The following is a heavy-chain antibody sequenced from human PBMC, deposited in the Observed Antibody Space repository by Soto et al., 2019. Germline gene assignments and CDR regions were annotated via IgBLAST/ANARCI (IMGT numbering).Heavy chain of an antibody. CDR1: GYTFTSYG. CDR2: ISAYNGNT. CDR3: ARASRLRSDAFDI. V-gene: IGHV1-18*01. Sequence: KASGYTFTSYGISWVRQAPGQGLEWMGWISAYNGNTNYAQKLQGRVTMTTDTSTSTAYMELRSLRSDDTAVYYCARASRLRSDAFDIWGQGTTVTVSS. J-gene: IGHJ3*02.